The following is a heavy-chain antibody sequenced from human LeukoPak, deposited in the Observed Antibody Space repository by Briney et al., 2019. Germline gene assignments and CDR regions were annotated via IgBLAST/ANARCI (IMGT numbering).Heavy chain of an antibody. J-gene: IGHJ3*02. Sequence: SETLSLTCTVSGGSINAYYWSWIRQPPGKGLEWIAYVRDNGENNYNPSLKSRVAISVDTANNQISLRLNFVAAADTAIYYCARQPANTAAFDIWGLGTMVTVSS. V-gene: IGHV4-59*08. CDR3: ARQPANTAAFDI. CDR1: GGSINAYY. CDR2: VRDNGEN. D-gene: IGHD5-18*01.